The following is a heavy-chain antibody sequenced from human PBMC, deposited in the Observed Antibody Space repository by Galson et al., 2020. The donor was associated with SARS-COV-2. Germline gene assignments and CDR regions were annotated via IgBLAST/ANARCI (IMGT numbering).Heavy chain of an antibody. CDR1: GFTFSSYA. CDR2: ISSNGSST. D-gene: IGHD1-26*01. V-gene: IGHV3-64*01. J-gene: IGHJ4*02. Sequence: GGSLRLSCAASGFTFSSYAMHWVRQAPGNGLEYVSAISSNGSSTYYANSVKGRFTISRDNSKNTLYLQMGSLRAEDMAVYYCARGSGRDNLKIVGATQPHWGQETLVTVSS. CDR3: ARGSGRDNLKIVGATQPH.